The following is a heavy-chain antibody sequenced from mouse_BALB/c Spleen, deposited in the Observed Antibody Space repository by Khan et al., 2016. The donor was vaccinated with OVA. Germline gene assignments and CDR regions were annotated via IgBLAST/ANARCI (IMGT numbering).Heavy chain of an antibody. J-gene: IGHJ2*01. Sequence: QVQLKQSGPELVRPGVSVKISCKGSGYTFTDYSMHWVKQSHAKSLEWIGVISTDSVNTNYNQKFKGKATLTVDKSSSKAYMELARMTSEDSAIYYCAITDYFDYWGQGTTLTVSS. V-gene: IGHV1S137*01. CDR3: AITDYFDY. CDR2: ISTDSVNT. CDR1: GYTFTDYS.